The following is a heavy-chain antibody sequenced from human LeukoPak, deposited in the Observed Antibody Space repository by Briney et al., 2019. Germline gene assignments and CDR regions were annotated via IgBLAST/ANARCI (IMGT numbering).Heavy chain of an antibody. J-gene: IGHJ6*03. CDR1: GGSISSYY. CDR3: ARDRRGGYCSSTSCYAVIFPDYYYYYMDV. D-gene: IGHD2-2*01. CDR2: IYTSGST. Sequence: SETLSLTCTVSGGSISSYYWSWIRQPAGKGLEWIGRIYTSGSTNYNPSLKSRVTMSVDTSKNQFSLKLSSVTAADTAVYYCARDRRGGYCSSTSCYAVIFPDYYYYYMDVWGKGTTVTVSS. V-gene: IGHV4-4*07.